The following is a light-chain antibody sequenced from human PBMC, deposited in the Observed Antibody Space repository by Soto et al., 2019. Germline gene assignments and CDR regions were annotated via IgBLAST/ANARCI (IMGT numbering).Light chain of an antibody. CDR2: DAS. CDR1: QSVSSSY. V-gene: IGKV3-20*01. CDR3: QQYGSSPQT. J-gene: IGKJ1*01. Sequence: EVVLTQSPGTLSLSPGGRATLSCRASQSVSSSYLAWYQQQPGQAPRLLIYDASSRATGIPDRFSGSGSGTDFTLTISRLEPEDFAVYYCQQYGSSPQTFGQGTKVDIK.